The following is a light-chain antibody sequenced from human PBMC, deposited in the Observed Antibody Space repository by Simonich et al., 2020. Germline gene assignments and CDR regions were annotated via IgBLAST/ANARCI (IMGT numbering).Light chain of an antibody. CDR3: CSYAGSYTLGV. CDR2: DFS. V-gene: IGLV2-11*01. CDR1: SSDVGGYNY. Sequence: QSALTQPRSVSGSPGQSVTISCTGTSSDVGGYNYVSWYQQHPGKAPKLMLYDFSKRPSGVPDRFSGSKSGNTASLTISGLQAEDEADYYCCSYAGSYTLGVFGGGTKLTVL. J-gene: IGLJ2*01.